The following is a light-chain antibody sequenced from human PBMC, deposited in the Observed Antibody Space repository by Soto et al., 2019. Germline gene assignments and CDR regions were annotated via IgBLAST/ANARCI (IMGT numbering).Light chain of an antibody. CDR3: MQALQSLT. V-gene: IGKV2-28*01. Sequence: DIVMTQSPLSLPVTPGEPAYISCRSSQSLLYNNTYNYLDWYVQKPGQSPQLLIYFGSNRAPGVPDRFSGSGSGTYFTLKINRVEAEDVGTYYCMQALQSLTVGQGTRLEIK. J-gene: IGKJ5*01. CDR1: QSLLYNNTYNY. CDR2: FGS.